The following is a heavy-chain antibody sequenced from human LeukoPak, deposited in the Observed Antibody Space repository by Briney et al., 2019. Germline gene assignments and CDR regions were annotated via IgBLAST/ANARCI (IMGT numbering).Heavy chain of an antibody. CDR3: ARKVGRATIFGVVTPYYFDY. CDR2: INHSGST. J-gene: IGHJ4*02. V-gene: IGHV4-34*01. D-gene: IGHD3-3*01. CDR1: GGPFSGYY. Sequence: SETLSLTCAVYGGPFSGYYWSWIRQPPGKGLEWIGEINHSGSTNYNPSLKSRVTISVDTSKNQFSLKLSSVTAADTAVYYCARKVGRATIFGVVTPYYFDYWGQGTLVTVSS.